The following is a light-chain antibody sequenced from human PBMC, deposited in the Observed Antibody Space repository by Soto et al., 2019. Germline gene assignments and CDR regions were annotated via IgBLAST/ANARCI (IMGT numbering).Light chain of an antibody. V-gene: IGKV3-20*01. CDR3: QEYGSSRT. Sequence: EVVLTQSPGTLSLSPGERATLSCRASQSVSRTYLAWYQQSPGQAPRLLIYDASSRATGIPDRFSGSGSGTDFALTISRLEPDDFAVYYCQEYGSSRTFGQGPKVEIK. CDR2: DAS. CDR1: QSVSRTY. J-gene: IGKJ1*01.